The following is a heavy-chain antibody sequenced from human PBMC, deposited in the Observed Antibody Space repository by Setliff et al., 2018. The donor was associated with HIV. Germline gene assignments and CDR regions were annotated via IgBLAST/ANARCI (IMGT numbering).Heavy chain of an antibody. CDR3: ARGGAFWSGYYGFDY. CDR1: GGSISSNKW. V-gene: IGHV4-4*02. Sequence: SETLSLTCAVSGGSISSNKWWSWVRQPPGKGLEWIGEIYHSGSTKYNPSLKSRATISVDKSKNQFSLNLTSVTAADTAVYYCARGGAFWSGYYGFDYWGQGTLVTVSS. D-gene: IGHD3-3*01. CDR2: IYHSGST. J-gene: IGHJ4*02.